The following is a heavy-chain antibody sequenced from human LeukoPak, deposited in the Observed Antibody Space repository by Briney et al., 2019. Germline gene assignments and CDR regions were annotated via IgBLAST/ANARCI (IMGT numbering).Heavy chain of an antibody. CDR1: GFTVSNNY. V-gene: IGHV3-66*01. CDR2: IYSGGST. CDR3: ARDGPQDYYDSSGYSDAFDI. D-gene: IGHD3-22*01. Sequence: RPGGSLRLSCAASGFTVSNNYMSWVRQAPGKGLEWVSVIYSGGSTYYADSVKGRFTISRDNSKNTLYLQMNSLRAEDTAVYYCARDGPQDYYDSSGYSDAFDIWGQGTMVTVSS. J-gene: IGHJ3*02.